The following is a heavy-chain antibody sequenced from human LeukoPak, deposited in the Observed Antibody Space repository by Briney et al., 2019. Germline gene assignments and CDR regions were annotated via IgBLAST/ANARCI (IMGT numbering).Heavy chain of an antibody. Sequence: ASVKLSCKASGYTFTSYYMHWVRQAPGQGLEWMGWINPNSGGTNYAQKFQGRVTMTRDTSISTAYMELSRLRSDDTAVYYCASLNWYTLGETFDYWGQGTLVTVSS. V-gene: IGHV1-2*02. J-gene: IGHJ4*02. CDR1: GYTFTSYY. CDR2: INPNSGGT. CDR3: ASLNWYTLGETFDY. D-gene: IGHD1-1*01.